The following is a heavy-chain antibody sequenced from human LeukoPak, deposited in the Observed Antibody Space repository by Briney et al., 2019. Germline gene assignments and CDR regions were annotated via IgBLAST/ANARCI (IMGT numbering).Heavy chain of an antibody. CDR3: PKVPGVILVDPSFHY. CDR1: GFTFSSYA. D-gene: IGHD4-23*01. V-gene: IGHV3-23*01. J-gene: IGHJ4*02. CDR2: ISGSGGST. Sequence: GGSLRLSCAASGFTFSSYAMSWVRQAPGKGLEWVSAISGSGGSTYYADSVKGRFTISRDNSKNTLYLQMNSLRAENTAVYYCPKVPGVILVDPSFHYWGQEPLAPAPS.